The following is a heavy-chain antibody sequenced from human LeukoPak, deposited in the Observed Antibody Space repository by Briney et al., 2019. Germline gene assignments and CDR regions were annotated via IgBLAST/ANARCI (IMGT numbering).Heavy chain of an antibody. CDR3: AREAILEWLLYGPYYYYYYGMDV. CDR2: ISAYNGNT. CDR1: GYTFTSYG. D-gene: IGHD3-3*01. Sequence: ASVKVSCEASGYTFTSYGISWVRQAPGQGLEWMGWISAYNGNTNYAQKLQGRVTMTTDTSTSTAYMELRSLRSDDTAAYYCAREAILEWLLYGPYYYYYYGMDVWGQGTTVTVSS. J-gene: IGHJ6*02. V-gene: IGHV1-18*01.